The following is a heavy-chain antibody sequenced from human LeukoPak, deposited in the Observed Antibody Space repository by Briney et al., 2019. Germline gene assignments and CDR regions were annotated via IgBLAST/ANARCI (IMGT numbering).Heavy chain of an antibody. CDR2: IYHSGST. D-gene: IGHD3-9*01. CDR1: GGSISSGGYS. V-gene: IGHV4-30-2*01. J-gene: IGHJ6*02. CDR3: ARGTSRYFDWLSPLDV. Sequence: SETLSLTCAVSGGSISSGGYSWSWIRQPPGKGLEWIGYIYHSGSTYYNLSLKSRVTISVDRSKNQFSLKLSSVTAADTAVYYCARGTSRYFDWLSPLDVWGQGTTVTVSS.